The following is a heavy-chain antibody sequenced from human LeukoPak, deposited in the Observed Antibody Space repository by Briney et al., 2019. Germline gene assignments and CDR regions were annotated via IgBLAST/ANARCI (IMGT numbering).Heavy chain of an antibody. CDR3: ARVGLPYYYGSGSYSPASNAFDI. J-gene: IGHJ3*02. Sequence: SETLSLTCAVYGGSFSGYYWSWIRQPPGKGLEWIGEINHSGRTNYNPSLKSRVTISVDTSKNQFSLKLSSVTAADTAVYYCARVGLPYYYGSGSYSPASNAFDIWGQGTMVTVSS. V-gene: IGHV4-34*01. D-gene: IGHD3-10*01. CDR2: INHSGRT. CDR1: GGSFSGYY.